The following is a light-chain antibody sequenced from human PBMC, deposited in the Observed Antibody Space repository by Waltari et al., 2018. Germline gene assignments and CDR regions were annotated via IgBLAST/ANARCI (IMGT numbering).Light chain of an antibody. Sequence: SCRASQSISRFLAWYQQRPGQAPRLLIFDVSTRATGIPDRFSGSGSGTDFSLTISRLEPEDIAVYYCQHYVRLPVTFGQGTKLEIK. V-gene: IGKV3-20*01. CDR2: DVS. CDR1: QSISRF. J-gene: IGKJ1*01. CDR3: QHYVRLPVT.